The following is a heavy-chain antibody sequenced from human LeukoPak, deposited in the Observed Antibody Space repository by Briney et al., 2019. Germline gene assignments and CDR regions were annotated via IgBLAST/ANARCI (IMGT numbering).Heavy chain of an antibody. J-gene: IGHJ4*02. CDR3: AKAHDVVVVAATRCFDY. Sequence: GGSLRLSCAASGFTFSSYAMSWVRQAPGKGLEWVSAISGSGGSTYYADSVKGRFTISRDNSKNTLYLQMNSLRAEDTAVYYCAKAHDVVVVAATRCFDYWGQGTLVTVSS. CDR2: ISGSGGST. V-gene: IGHV3-23*01. CDR1: GFTFSSYA. D-gene: IGHD2-15*01.